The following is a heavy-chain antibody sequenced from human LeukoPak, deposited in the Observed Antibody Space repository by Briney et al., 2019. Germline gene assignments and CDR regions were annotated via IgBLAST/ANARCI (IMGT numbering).Heavy chain of an antibody. CDR1: GFTFSSYA. Sequence: GGSLRLSCAASGFTFSSYAVSWVRQAPGKGLEWVSAISGSGGSTYYADSVKGRFTISRDNSKNTLYLQMNSLRAEDTAVYYCARGRPRDSSGYYYHAFDIWGQGTMVTASS. CDR2: ISGSGGST. J-gene: IGHJ3*02. V-gene: IGHV3-23*01. D-gene: IGHD3-22*01. CDR3: ARGRPRDSSGYYYHAFDI.